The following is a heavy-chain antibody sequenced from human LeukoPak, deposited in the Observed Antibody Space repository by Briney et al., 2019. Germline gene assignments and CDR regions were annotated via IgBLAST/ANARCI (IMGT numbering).Heavy chain of an antibody. Sequence: GSLRLSCAASGFTFSSYAMSWVRQAPGKGLEWVSTISGSAGSTYYADSVKGRFTISRDNSKNTLYLQMNSLRAEDTAVYYCARDGRGPDNWFDPRGQGTLVTVSS. CDR1: GFTFSSYA. CDR2: ISGSAGST. CDR3: ARDGRGPDNWFDP. J-gene: IGHJ5*02. V-gene: IGHV3-23*01. D-gene: IGHD3/OR15-3a*01.